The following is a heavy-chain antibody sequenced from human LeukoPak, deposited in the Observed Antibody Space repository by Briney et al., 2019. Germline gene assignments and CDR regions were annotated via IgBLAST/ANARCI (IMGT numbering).Heavy chain of an antibody. V-gene: IGHV4-39*07. CDR3: ARVFSTNYYDNRGWFDP. J-gene: IGHJ5*02. D-gene: IGHD3-22*01. CDR1: GASISTSRDY. Sequence: SETLSLTCTVSGASISTSRDYWGWIRQPPGKGLEWIGSIYYIGDTYYNPSLKSRVTMSLDMSKNQFSLKLNSVTAADTAVYYCARVFSTNYYDNRGWFDPWGQGTLVTVSS. CDR2: IYYIGDT.